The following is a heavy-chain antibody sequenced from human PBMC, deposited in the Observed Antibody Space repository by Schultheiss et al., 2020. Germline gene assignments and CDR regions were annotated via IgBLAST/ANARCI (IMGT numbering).Heavy chain of an antibody. Sequence: GGSLRLSCAASGFTFSSYSMNWVRQAPGKGLEWVSSISSSSSYIYYADSVKGRFTISRDNAKNSLYLQMNSLRAEDTAVYYCARLNGDYAVYYYYGMDVWSQGTTVTVSS. CDR3: ARLNGDYAVYYYYGMDV. CDR2: ISSSSSYI. CDR1: GFTFSSYS. J-gene: IGHJ6*02. D-gene: IGHD4-17*01. V-gene: IGHV3-21*01.